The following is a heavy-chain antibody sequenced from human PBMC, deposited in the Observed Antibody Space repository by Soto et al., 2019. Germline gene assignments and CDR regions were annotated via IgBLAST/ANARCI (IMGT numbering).Heavy chain of an antibody. CDR1: GFIVSSDY. CDR2: IYSSGST. J-gene: IGHJ4*02. CDR3: ARSGSGWFNFDY. D-gene: IGHD6-19*01. V-gene: IGHV3-66*01. Sequence: EVQLVESGGGLVQPGGSLRLSCAASGFIVSSDYMTWARQAPGKGLEWVSVIYSSGSTYYTDSVQGRFTISRDDSKNTLYLQMDSLRVEDTAVYYCARSGSGWFNFDYWGQGTLVTVSS.